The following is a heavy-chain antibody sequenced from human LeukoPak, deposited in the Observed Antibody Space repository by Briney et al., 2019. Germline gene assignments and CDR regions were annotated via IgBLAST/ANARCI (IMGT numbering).Heavy chain of an antibody. CDR3: ATHELKDSFDI. D-gene: IGHD3-10*01. J-gene: IGHJ3*02. Sequence: GGSLRLSCVASGFTFSSYSMNWVRQAPGKGLEWVSYISSGSTTKYYADSVKGRFTISRDNAKNSLYLQMNSLRAEDTAVYYCATHELKDSFDIWGQGTMVTVSS. V-gene: IGHV3-48*01. CDR2: ISSGSTTK. CDR1: GFTFSSYS.